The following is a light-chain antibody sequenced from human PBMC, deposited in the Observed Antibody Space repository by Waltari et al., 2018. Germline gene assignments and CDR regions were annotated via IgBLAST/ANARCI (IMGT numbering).Light chain of an antibody. CDR1: GSNIGINT. V-gene: IGLV1-44*01. Sequence: QSVLTQPPSASGTPGQRVTISCSGSGSNIGINTVNWYQQLPGTAPKLLLYNDNQRPWVVPDRFSGSKYGSSASLAIIGLQSDDEANYYCAAWDDSLNGLSFGTGTRVTVL. CDR2: NDN. J-gene: IGLJ1*01. CDR3: AAWDDSLNGLS.